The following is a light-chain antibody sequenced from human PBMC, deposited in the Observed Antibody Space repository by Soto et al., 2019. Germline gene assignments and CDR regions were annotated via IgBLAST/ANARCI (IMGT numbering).Light chain of an antibody. Sequence: QSVLGQPPSASGTPGQRVTISCSGSSSNIGSNTVNWYQQLPGTAPKLLIHANNQRPSGVPDRFSGSKSGTSASLAISWLQSEEADYYCAAWDDSLNGYVFGTGTKVTVL. CDR1: SSNIGSNT. J-gene: IGLJ1*01. CDR2: ANN. V-gene: IGLV1-44*01. CDR3: AAWDDSLNGYV.